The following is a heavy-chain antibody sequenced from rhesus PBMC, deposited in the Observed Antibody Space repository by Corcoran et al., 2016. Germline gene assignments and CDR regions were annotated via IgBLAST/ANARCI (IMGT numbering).Heavy chain of an antibody. Sequence: QVQLQESGPGLVKPSETLSLTCAVSGGSFSTYWWSWIRQPPGKGLEWSGEINGNSWSTNYNASRKSRVTISKDASKNQFALKLSSVTAADTAVYYCARFVPIFAGVGGPGVLVSVSS. CDR2: INGNSWST. CDR1: GGSFSTYW. J-gene: IGHJ5-1*01. V-gene: IGHV4-80*01. D-gene: IGHD2-39*01. CDR3: ARFVPIFAGV.